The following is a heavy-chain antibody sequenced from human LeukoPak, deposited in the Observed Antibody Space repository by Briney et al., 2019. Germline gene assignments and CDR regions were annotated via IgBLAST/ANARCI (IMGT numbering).Heavy chain of an antibody. Sequence: SGPVLVKPTETLTLTCAVSGFSLSNARMGVSWIRQPPGKALEWLAHIFSNDEKSYITSLKSRLTISKDTSKSQVVPTMTNMDTVDPATYYSARCLSGGAAAGKGYYYGMDVWGQGTTVTVSS. CDR3: ARCLSGGAAAGKGYYYGMDV. CDR1: GFSLSNARMG. D-gene: IGHD6-13*01. J-gene: IGHJ6*02. CDR2: IFSNDEK. V-gene: IGHV2-26*01.